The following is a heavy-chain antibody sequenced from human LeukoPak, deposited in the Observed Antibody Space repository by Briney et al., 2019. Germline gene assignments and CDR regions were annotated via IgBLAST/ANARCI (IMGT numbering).Heavy chain of an antibody. V-gene: IGHV3-48*03. CDR3: AREAVPGGRGDTFDI. Sequence: GGSLRLSCAASGFTFSRYEMNWVRQAPGKGLEWLSYIGGRSRTTYYADSVKGRFTISRDNAKSSLYPQMNSLRAEDTAIYYCAREAVPGGRGDTFDIWGQGTMVTVSS. D-gene: IGHD6-19*01. CDR1: GFTFSRYE. J-gene: IGHJ3*02. CDR2: IGGRSRTT.